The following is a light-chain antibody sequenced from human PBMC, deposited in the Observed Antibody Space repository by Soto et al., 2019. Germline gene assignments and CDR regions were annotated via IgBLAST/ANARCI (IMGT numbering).Light chain of an antibody. CDR2: DAS. V-gene: IGKV1-17*01. CDR3: LQHNSYPRT. CDR1: QDISRY. Sequence: DIQMTQSPSSLSASVGDRVTITCQASQDISRYLNWYQHKPGKAPKLLIYDASSLESGVPSRFSGSGSGTEFTLTISSLQPEDFATYYCLQHNSYPRTFGQGTKVDIK. J-gene: IGKJ1*01.